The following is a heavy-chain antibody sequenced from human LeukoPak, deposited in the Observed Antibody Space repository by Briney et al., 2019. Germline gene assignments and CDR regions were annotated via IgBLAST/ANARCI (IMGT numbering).Heavy chain of an antibody. Sequence: SETLSLTCTVSGGSISSYYWSWIRQPAGKGLEWIGRIYTSGSTNYNPSLKSRVTMSVDTSKNQFSLKLSSVTAADTAVYYCARRYLRERSTSRFRFDPWGQGTLVTVSS. V-gene: IGHV4-4*07. CDR2: IYTSGST. CDR3: ARRYLRERSTSRFRFDP. CDR1: GGSISSYY. J-gene: IGHJ5*02. D-gene: IGHD2-2*01.